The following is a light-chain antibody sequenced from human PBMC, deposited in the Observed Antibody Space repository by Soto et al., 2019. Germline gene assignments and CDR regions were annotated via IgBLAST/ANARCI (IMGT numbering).Light chain of an antibody. CDR1: QDISNA. CDR2: DAS. Sequence: AIQLTQFPSSQSASVGDRVTFTCRASQDISNALAWYQQKPGKAPKLLIYDASSLKSGVPSRFSGSGSGTEYTLTITSLQPEDFATYYCQQFRTLITFGQGTRLEIK. V-gene: IGKV1-13*02. J-gene: IGKJ5*01. CDR3: QQFRTLIT.